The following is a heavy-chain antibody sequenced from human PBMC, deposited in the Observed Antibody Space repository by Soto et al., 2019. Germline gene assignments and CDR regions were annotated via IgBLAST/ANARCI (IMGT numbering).Heavy chain of an antibody. CDR2: ISGSGTTT. V-gene: IGHV3-48*03. CDR1: GFTFSSYE. D-gene: IGHD1-7*01. J-gene: IGHJ5*02. CDR3: ARARTTTWSGTTRGWFDP. Sequence: GGSLRLSCAGYGFTFSSYEMNWVRQAPGKGLEWVSFISGSGTTTYYADSVRGRFTISRDNAKSSLYLQMNSLRAEDTAVYYCARARTTTWSGTTRGWFDPWGQGSLVTVSS.